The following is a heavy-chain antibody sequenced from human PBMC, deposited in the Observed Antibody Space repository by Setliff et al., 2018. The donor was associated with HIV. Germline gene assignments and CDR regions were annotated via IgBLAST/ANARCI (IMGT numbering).Heavy chain of an antibody. CDR2: INTGNGNT. CDR3: ARDRCNSVACYLYNWFDP. J-gene: IGHJ5*02. Sequence: ASVKVSCKASGYTFSHYPMHWVRQAPGQRPEWMGWINTGNGNTKYSQKFQDRVTITRDTSADTVYMELSSLRSEDTAVYYCARDRCNSVACYLYNWFDPWGQGTRVTVSS. CDR1: GYTFSHYP. D-gene: IGHD2-2*01. V-gene: IGHV1-3*04.